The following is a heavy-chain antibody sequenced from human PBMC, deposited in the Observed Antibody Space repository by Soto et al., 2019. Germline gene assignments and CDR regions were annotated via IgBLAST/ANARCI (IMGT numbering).Heavy chain of an antibody. J-gene: IGHJ4*02. Sequence: EVQLVESGGGLVQPGGSLKVSCAGLGFNFSDSALHWVRQPSGKGLEWIGRIRGRSKKFATSYSTSVRGRFSLSRDVSRNTAYLQMNSLRDDDTGVYFCTARGGDSLQDIWGQGTLVTVSS. CDR2: IRGRSKKFAT. D-gene: IGHD4-17*01. CDR1: GFNFSDSA. CDR3: TARGGDSLQDI. V-gene: IGHV3-73*01.